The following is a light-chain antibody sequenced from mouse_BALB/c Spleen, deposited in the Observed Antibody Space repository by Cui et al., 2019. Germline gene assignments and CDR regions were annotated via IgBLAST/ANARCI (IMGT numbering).Light chain of an antibody. Sequence: QIVLTHSPALMPASPGEKVTMTCSASSSVSYMYWYQQKPRSSPKPWIYLTSNLASGVPARFSGSGSGTSYSLTISSMEAEDAATYYCQQWSSNPLTFGAGTKLELK. CDR1: SSVSY. CDR3: QQWSSNPLT. CDR2: LTS. J-gene: IGKJ5*01. V-gene: IGKV4-68*01.